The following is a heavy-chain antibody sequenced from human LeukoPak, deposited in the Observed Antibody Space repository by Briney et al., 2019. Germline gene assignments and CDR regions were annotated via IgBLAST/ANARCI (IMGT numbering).Heavy chain of an antibody. D-gene: IGHD5-12*01. Sequence: PSETPSLTCTVSGDSISRHYWSWIRQPPGGGLELLGYIYNSGSSKFNPSLKSRVPISVDTSKNQFSLKLTSVTAADTAVYYCARATWLNGAFDFWGEGTMVTVSS. CDR3: ARATWLNGAFDF. CDR1: GDSISRHY. CDR2: IYNSGSS. J-gene: IGHJ3*01. V-gene: IGHV4-59*11.